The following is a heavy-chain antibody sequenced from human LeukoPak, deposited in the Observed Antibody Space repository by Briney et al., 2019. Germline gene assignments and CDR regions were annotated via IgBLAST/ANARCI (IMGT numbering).Heavy chain of an antibody. D-gene: IGHD6-19*01. J-gene: IGHJ3*02. CDR1: GFTFSSYG. Sequence: QPGGTLRLSCAASGFTFSSYGMSWVRQAPGKGLEWVSAISGSGGSTYYADSVKGRFTISRDNSKNTLYLQMNSLRAEDTAVYYCAKDQYSSGWYSPDAFDIWGQGTMVTVSS. CDR2: ISGSGGST. CDR3: AKDQYSSGWYSPDAFDI. V-gene: IGHV3-23*01.